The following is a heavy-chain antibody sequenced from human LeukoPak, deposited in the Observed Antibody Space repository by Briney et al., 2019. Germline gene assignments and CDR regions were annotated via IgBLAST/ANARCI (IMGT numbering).Heavy chain of an antibody. V-gene: IGHV3-23*01. CDR2: ISGSGGST. Sequence: GGSLRLSCAASGFTFSSYAMSWVRQAPGKGLEWVSAISGSGGSTYYADSVKGRFTISRDNSQNTLYLQMNSLRAEDTAVYYCAKDLLSGYYYDSSGYSVDYWGQGTLVTVSS. D-gene: IGHD3-22*01. CDR1: GFTFSSYA. J-gene: IGHJ4*02. CDR3: AKDLLSGYYYDSSGYSVDY.